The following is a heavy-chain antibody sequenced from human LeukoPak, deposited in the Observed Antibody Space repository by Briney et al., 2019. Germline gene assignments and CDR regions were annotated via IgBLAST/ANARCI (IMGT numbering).Heavy chain of an antibody. Sequence: GGSLRLSCAASRFTFSSYEMNWVRQASGKGLEWVSYISSSGSTIYYADSVKGRFTISRDNAKNSLYLQMNSLRAEDTAVYYCARDAQSSSWYWFDPWGQGTLVTVSS. V-gene: IGHV3-48*03. J-gene: IGHJ5*02. CDR1: RFTFSSYE. D-gene: IGHD6-13*01. CDR2: ISSSGSTI. CDR3: ARDAQSSSWYWFDP.